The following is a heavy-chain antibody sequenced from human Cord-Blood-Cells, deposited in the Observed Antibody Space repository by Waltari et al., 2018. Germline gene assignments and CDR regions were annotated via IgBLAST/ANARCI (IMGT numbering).Heavy chain of an antibody. CDR3: ARQAYRVAVAGTEYWFDP. CDR2: IYYSGST. V-gene: IGHV4-59*08. CDR1: GGSISSYY. Sequence: QVQLQESGPGLVKPSETLSITCTVSGGSISSYYWSWIRQPPGKGLEWIGYIYYSGSTNYNPSLKSRVTISVDTSKNQFSLKLSSVTAADTAVYYCARQAYRVAVAGTEYWFDPWGQGTLVTVSS. D-gene: IGHD6-19*01. J-gene: IGHJ5*02.